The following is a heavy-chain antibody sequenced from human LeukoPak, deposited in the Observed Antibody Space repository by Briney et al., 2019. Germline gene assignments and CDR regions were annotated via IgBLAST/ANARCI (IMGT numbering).Heavy chain of an antibody. V-gene: IGHV4-59*08. J-gene: IGHJ5*02. Sequence: PSETLSLTCTVSGGSISSYYWSCIRHPPGKGLERIGYIYYCGSTNYNPSLKSRVTISVDTSKNQFSLKLSSGTAADTAVYYCARADLGSYNWFDPWGEGTLVTVSS. CDR3: ARADLGSYNWFDP. D-gene: IGHD2-15*01. CDR2: IYYCGST. CDR1: GGSISSYY.